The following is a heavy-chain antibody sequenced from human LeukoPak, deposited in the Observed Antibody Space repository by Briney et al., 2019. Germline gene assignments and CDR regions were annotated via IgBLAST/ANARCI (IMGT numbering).Heavy chain of an antibody. J-gene: IGHJ4*02. CDR1: GYTLTSYD. V-gene: IGHV1-8*03. CDR2: MNPNRGKS. D-gene: IGHD3-22*01. CDR3: ARGYYDSSGYLIDY. Sequence: ASVKVSCKASGYTLTSYDINWVPQATRQGLECVGWMNPNRGKSGKAQKFQGRVTITRNTSISTAYMELRSLRSEATAVYYCARGYYDSSGYLIDYWGQGTLVTVSS.